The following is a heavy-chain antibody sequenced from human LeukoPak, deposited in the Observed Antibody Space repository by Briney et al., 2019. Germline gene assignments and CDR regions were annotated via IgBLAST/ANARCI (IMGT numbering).Heavy chain of an antibody. J-gene: IGHJ4*02. Sequence: GRSLRLSCAASGFTFDDYAMHWVRQAPGKGLEWVSGISWNSGSIGYADSVKGRFTISRDNAKNSLYLQMNSLRAEDTALYYCAKDIPGSSGWSRFDYWGQGTLVTVSS. D-gene: IGHD6-19*01. CDR2: ISWNSGSI. CDR1: GFTFDDYA. CDR3: AKDIPGSSGWSRFDY. V-gene: IGHV3-9*01.